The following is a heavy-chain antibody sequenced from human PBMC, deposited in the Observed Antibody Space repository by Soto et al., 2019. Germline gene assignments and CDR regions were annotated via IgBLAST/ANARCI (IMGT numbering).Heavy chain of an antibody. V-gene: IGHV3-23*04. D-gene: IGHD6-19*01. J-gene: IGHJ4*02. Sequence: EVQLVESGGGLVQPGGSLRLSCAASGFTFSSYAMSWVRQAPGKGLEWVSAISGSGGSTYYADSVKGRFTISRDNSKNTLYLQMNSLRAEDTAVYYCAKDVEVYSSGWYRVRYFDYWGQGTLVTVSS. CDR1: GFTFSSYA. CDR3: AKDVEVYSSGWYRVRYFDY. CDR2: ISGSGGST.